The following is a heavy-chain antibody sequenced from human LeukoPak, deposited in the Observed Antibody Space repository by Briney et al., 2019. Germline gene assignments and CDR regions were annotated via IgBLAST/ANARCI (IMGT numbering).Heavy chain of an antibody. J-gene: IGHJ4*02. V-gene: IGHV1-18*01. CDR3: ARVLSDSSGYYSYYFDY. CDR2: ISAHNGNT. D-gene: IGHD3-22*01. CDR1: GYTFTSYG. Sequence: ASVKVSCKASGYTFTSYGISWVRQAPGQGLEWMGWISAHNGNTNYAQKLQGRVTMTTDTSTSTAYMELRSLRSDDTAVYYCARVLSDSSGYYSYYFDYWGQGTLVTVSS.